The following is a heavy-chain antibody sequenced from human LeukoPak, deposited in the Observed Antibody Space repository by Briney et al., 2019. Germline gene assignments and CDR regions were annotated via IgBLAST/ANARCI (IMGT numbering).Heavy chain of an antibody. CDR2: IYHSGST. CDR1: GGSISSGGYS. J-gene: IGHJ3*02. V-gene: IGHV4-30-2*01. CDR3: ARVYYDSPGAFDI. Sequence: SETLSLTCAVSGGSISSGGYSWSCIGQPPGKGLVWIGNIYHSGSTYYNPSLKSRTTISVDRSKNQFSLKLSSVTAADTAVYYCARVYYDSPGAFDIWGQGTMVTVSS. D-gene: IGHD3-22*01.